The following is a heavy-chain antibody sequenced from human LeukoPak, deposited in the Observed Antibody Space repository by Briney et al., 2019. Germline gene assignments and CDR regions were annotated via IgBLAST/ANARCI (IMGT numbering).Heavy chain of an antibody. Sequence: SETLSLTCAVYGGSFSAYYWSWVRQPPGKGLEWIGNIFYSGSTYYNPSLKSRVSISIDMSKNRFSLKLSSVTAADTAVYYCSRDGGDITMAMGYWGQGTLVTVSS. V-gene: IGHV4-34*12. CDR1: GGSFSAYY. CDR2: IFYSGST. J-gene: IGHJ4*02. D-gene: IGHD3-10*01. CDR3: SRDGGDITMAMGY.